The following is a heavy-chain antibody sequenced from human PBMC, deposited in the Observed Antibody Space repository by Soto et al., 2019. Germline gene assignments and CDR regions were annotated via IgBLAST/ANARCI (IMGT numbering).Heavy chain of an antibody. CDR3: ARGGQLWLSSGRWFDP. Sequence: PGGSLRLSCAASGFTFSSYGMHWVRQAPGKGLEWVAVIWYDGSNKYYADSVKGRFTISRDNSKNTLYLQMNSLRAEDTAVYYCARGGQLWLSSGRWFDPWGQGTLVTVS. J-gene: IGHJ5*02. CDR1: GFTFSSYG. CDR2: IWYDGSNK. D-gene: IGHD5-18*01. V-gene: IGHV3-33*01.